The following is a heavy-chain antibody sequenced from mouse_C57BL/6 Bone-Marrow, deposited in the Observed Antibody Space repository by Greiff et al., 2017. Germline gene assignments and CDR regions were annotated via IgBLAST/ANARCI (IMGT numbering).Heavy chain of an antibody. CDR3: ARKIYYGNYVFYAMDY. J-gene: IGHJ4*01. Sequence: QVQLQQPGAELVKPGASVKLSCKASGYTFTSYWMQWVKQRPGQGLELIGELDPSDSYTNYNQKFKGKAPLTVDTSSSTAYMQLSSLTSEDSAVYYCARKIYYGNYVFYAMDYWGQGTSVTVSS. V-gene: IGHV1-50*01. CDR1: GYTFTSYW. CDR2: LDPSDSYT. D-gene: IGHD2-1*01.